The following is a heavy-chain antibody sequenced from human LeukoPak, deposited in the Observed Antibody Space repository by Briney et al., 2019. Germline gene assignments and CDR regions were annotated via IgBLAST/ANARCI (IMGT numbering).Heavy chain of an antibody. Sequence: GGSLRLSCAASGLTFSSYAMSWVRQAPGKGLEWVSAISGSGGSTYYADSVKGRFTISRDNSKNTLYLQMNSLRAEDTAVYYCAKDQDLSSGWYDSTNFDYWGQGTLVTVSS. CDR3: AKDQDLSSGWYDSTNFDY. CDR1: GLTFSSYA. D-gene: IGHD6-19*01. CDR2: ISGSGGST. V-gene: IGHV3-23*01. J-gene: IGHJ4*02.